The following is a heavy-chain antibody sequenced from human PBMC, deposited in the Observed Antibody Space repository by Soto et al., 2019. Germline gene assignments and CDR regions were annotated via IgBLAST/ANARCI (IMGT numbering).Heavy chain of an antibody. Sequence: QVQLVESGGGVVQPGRSLRLSCAASGFTFNSYAMHWVRQAPGKGLEWVAVISYDASTKYYADSVKGRFTISRDNSKNTLYLQMNSLRAEDTVVYYCATNSYGYVSTYYFDYWGQGTLVTVSS. CDR2: ISYDASTK. CDR1: GFTFNSYA. CDR3: ATNSYGYVSTYYFDY. D-gene: IGHD5-18*01. J-gene: IGHJ4*02. V-gene: IGHV3-30*03.